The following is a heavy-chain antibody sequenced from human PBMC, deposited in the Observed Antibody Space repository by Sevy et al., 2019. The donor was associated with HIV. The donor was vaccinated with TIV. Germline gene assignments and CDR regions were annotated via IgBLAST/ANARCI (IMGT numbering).Heavy chain of an antibody. CDR3: ARVGPYCGGDCYWFDY. CDR1: GFTFSSYA. V-gene: IGHV3-33*01. CDR2: IWNNGSSK. Sequence: GSLRLSCAASGFTFSSYAMHWVRQGPGKGLEWVAVIWNNGSSKSYADSVKGRFTISRDSSKNTLYLQMNTLRAEDTAVYYCARVGPYCGGDCYWFDYWGQGSLVTVSS. J-gene: IGHJ4*02. D-gene: IGHD2-21*02.